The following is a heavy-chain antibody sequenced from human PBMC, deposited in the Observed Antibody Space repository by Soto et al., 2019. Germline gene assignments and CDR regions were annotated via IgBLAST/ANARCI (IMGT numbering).Heavy chain of an antibody. V-gene: IGHV1-8*01. CDR3: ARGSCSGGSCYRSPDYYHYYMDV. Sequence: ASVKVSCKASGYTFTSYDINWARQATGQGLEWMGWMNPNSGNTGYAQKFQGRVTMTRNTSISTAYMELSSLRSEDTAVYYCARGSCSGGSCYRSPDYYHYYMDVWGKGTTVTVSS. CDR2: MNPNSGNT. CDR1: GYTFTSYD. J-gene: IGHJ6*03. D-gene: IGHD2-15*01.